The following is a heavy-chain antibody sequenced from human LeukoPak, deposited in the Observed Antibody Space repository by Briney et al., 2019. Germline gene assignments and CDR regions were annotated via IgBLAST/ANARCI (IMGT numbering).Heavy chain of an antibody. D-gene: IGHD1-26*01. V-gene: IGHV4-59*08. CDR1: GGSISSYY. CDR3: ARHKTGGTYPLDY. CDR2: IHYRGST. Sequence: PSETLSLTCTVYGGSISSYYWSWIRQPPGKGLEWIGHIHYRGSTTYNPSRKSRVTISVDVSKNQFSLKLSSVTAADTAVYYCARHKTGGTYPLDYWGQGTLVTVSS. J-gene: IGHJ4*02.